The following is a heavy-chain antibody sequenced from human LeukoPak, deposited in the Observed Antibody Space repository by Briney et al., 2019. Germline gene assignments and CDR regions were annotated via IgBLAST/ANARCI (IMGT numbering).Heavy chain of an antibody. CDR1: GFIFSSYE. Sequence: GGSLRLSCAASGFIFSSYEMNWVRQAPGKGLEWVSSISSRGSTIYYADSVKGRFTISRDNAKNSLYLQMNSLRAADTAVYYCARRYCSTTSCLFDYWGQGTLVTVSS. CDR3: ARRYCSTTSCLFDY. J-gene: IGHJ4*02. D-gene: IGHD2-2*01. V-gene: IGHV3-48*03. CDR2: ISSRGSTI.